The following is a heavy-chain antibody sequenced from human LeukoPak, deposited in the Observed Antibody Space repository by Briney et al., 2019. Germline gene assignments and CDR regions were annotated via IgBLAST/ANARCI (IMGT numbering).Heavy chain of an antibody. CDR1: GFTYKDYY. J-gene: IGHJ4*02. CDR3: ARDPRGALVWGHRFDL. Sequence: GGSLRLSCAASGFTYKDYYMGWVRQAPGKGLEWISYISTTGDTTFYPDSVRGRFTISRDNGKNSLFLQLNSLRAEDTAVYYCARDPRGALVWGHRFDLWGQGALVTVSS. D-gene: IGHD3-16*01. V-gene: IGHV3-11*01. CDR2: ISTTGDTT.